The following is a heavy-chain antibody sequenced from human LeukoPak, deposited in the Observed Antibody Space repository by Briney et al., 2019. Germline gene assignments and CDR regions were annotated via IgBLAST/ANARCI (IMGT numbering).Heavy chain of an antibody. Sequence: SETLSLTCSVSGGSISNYYWSWIRQPPGKGLEWIGYIYKSGNTSYNPSLKSRVTISVDTSKNQFSLNLSSVTAADTAVYYCARGSRTSVDYWGQGTLVTVSS. CDR3: ARGSRTSVDY. V-gene: IGHV4-59*01. D-gene: IGHD2-2*01. CDR2: IYKSGNT. J-gene: IGHJ4*02. CDR1: GGSISNYY.